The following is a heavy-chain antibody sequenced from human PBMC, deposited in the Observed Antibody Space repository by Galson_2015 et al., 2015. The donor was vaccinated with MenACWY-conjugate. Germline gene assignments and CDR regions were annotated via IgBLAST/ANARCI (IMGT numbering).Heavy chain of an antibody. V-gene: IGHV4-4*08. J-gene: IGHJ6*02. CDR1: GGPTNNYY. CDR2: VYHGEAN. Sequence: TLSLTCTVSGGPTNNYYWSWIRQSPGKGLEWLGYVYHGEANHYNPPLQSRPNISVDTSKSLFSLYLYSVTPADTGVYYCARTSPGGMFFYRGMEVWGQGTTVTVSS. D-gene: IGHD3-16*02. CDR3: ARTSPGGMFFYRGMEV.